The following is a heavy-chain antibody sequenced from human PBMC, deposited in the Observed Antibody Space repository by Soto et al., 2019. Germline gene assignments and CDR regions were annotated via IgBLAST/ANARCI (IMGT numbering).Heavy chain of an antibody. Sequence: GGSLRLSCAASGYTFSSYSINWVRQAPGKGLEWISYISSNGNTIYYADSVKGRFTISRDNAENSAHLQMNSLRAEDTAVYYCARDPTVGSYWGQGTLVTVSS. D-gene: IGHD4-17*01. CDR3: ARDPTVGSY. V-gene: IGHV3-48*01. CDR2: ISSNGNTI. CDR1: GYTFSSYS. J-gene: IGHJ4*02.